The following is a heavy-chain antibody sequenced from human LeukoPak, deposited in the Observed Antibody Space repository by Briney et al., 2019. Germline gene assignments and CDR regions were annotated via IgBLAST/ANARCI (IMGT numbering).Heavy chain of an antibody. CDR2: IDAKSDGT. V-gene: IGHV1-2*02. CDR3: ARWRGYSSGWSGPFDD. CDR1: GYTFTGHY. J-gene: IGHJ4*02. Sequence: ASVKVSCKASGYTFTGHYMHWVRQAPGQGREWMGWIDAKSDGTKYAQRFQGRVTMTRDTSINTGYMQLSSLTSDDTAVYYCARWRGYSSGWSGPFDDWGQGTLVTVSS. D-gene: IGHD6-13*01.